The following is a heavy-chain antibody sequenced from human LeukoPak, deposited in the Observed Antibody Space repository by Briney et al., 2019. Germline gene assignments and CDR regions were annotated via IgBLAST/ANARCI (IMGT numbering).Heavy chain of an antibody. D-gene: IGHD2-15*01. Sequence: GGSLRLSCAATEVTFSSYAMSLVRQAPGKGLEWVSAISGSGGSTYYADSVKGRFTISRDNSKNTLYLQMNSLRAEDTAVYYCAKDFVSESKTYWGQGTLVTVSS. V-gene: IGHV3-23*01. CDR1: EVTFSSYA. J-gene: IGHJ4*02. CDR3: AKDFVSESKTY. CDR2: ISGSGGST.